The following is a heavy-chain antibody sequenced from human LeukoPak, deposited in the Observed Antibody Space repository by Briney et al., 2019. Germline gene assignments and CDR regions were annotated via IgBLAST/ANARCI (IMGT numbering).Heavy chain of an antibody. V-gene: IGHV1-69*05. D-gene: IGHD2-2*02. Sequence: SVKVSCKASGGTFRSYAISWVRQAPGQGLEWMGGIIPIFGTANYAQKFQGRVTITTDESTSTAYMELSSLRSEDTAVYYCARVRVVVPAAIPYDAFDIWGQGTMVTVSS. CDR3: ARVRVVVPAAIPYDAFDI. CDR1: GGTFRSYA. J-gene: IGHJ3*02. CDR2: IIPIFGTA.